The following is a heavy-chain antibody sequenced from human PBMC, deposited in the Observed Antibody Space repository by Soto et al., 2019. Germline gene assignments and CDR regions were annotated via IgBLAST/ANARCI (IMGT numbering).Heavy chain of an antibody. D-gene: IGHD4-4*01. CDR3: AKDGVGWVTTVSYFDS. V-gene: IGHV3-23*01. Sequence: EVQLLESGGGLVQSGGSLRLSCAASGFTFSSFAMNWVRQAPGKGLEWVSTISVSGDTTTYADYVKGRFTISRDNSMDTLYLQMNSLRAEDTALYFCAKDGVGWVTTVSYFDSWGQGTRVTVSS. CDR2: ISVSGDTT. CDR1: GFTFSSFA. J-gene: IGHJ4*02.